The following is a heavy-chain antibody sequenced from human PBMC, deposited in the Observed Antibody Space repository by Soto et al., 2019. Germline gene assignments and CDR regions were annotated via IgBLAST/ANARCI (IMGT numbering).Heavy chain of an antibody. CDR1: GYTFTGYY. J-gene: IGHJ6*02. V-gene: IGHV1-2*04. CDR2: INPNSGGT. CDR3: ARGVLRFGDIVLVPAAIGGPAYGMDV. D-gene: IGHD2-2*01. Sequence: GASVKVSCKASGYTFTGYYMHWVRQVPGQGLEWMGWINPNSGGTNYAQKFQGWVTMTRDTSISTAYMELSRLRSDDTAVYYCARGVLRFGDIVLVPAAIGGPAYGMDVWGQGTTVTVSS.